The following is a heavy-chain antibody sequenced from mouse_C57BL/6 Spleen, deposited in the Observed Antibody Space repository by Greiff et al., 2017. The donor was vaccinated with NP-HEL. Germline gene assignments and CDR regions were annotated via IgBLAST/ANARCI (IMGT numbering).Heavy chain of an antibody. D-gene: IGHD3-2*02. Sequence: QVQLQQPGAELVMPGASVKLSCKASGYTFTSYWMHWVKQRPGQGLEWIGEIDPSDSYTNYNQKFKGKSTLTVDKSSSTAYMQLSSLTSEDSAVYYCARCVTAQASYFDVWGTGTTVTVSS. CDR1: GYTFTSYW. CDR3: ARCVTAQASYFDV. CDR2: IDPSDSYT. J-gene: IGHJ1*03. V-gene: IGHV1-69*01.